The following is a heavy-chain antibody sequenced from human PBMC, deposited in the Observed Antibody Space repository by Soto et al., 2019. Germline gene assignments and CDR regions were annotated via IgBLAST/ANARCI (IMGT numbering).Heavy chain of an antibody. Sequence: QVQLVQSGPEVKKPGASVKVSCKTSGYTFTSYGITWVRQAPGQGLEWMGWITTDKGKTTYAQEFQGRVTMTTDIPTSTAYMELRSLRSDDTAVYYCATRSPAFDYWGQGTLVTVSS. V-gene: IGHV1-18*01. CDR3: ATRSPAFDY. CDR1: GYTFTSYG. CDR2: ITTDKGKT. J-gene: IGHJ4*02.